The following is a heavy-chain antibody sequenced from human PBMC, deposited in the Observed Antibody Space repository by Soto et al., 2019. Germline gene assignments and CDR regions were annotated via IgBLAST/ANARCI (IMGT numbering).Heavy chain of an antibody. CDR3: ASGNYYDSSGYYSHFDY. J-gene: IGHJ4*02. CDR2: IYYSGST. V-gene: IGHV4-31*03. Sequence: TVSGGSISSGGYYWSWIRQHPGKGLEWIGYIYYSGSTYYNPSLKSRVTISVDTSKNQFSLKLSSVTAADTAVYYCASGNYYDSSGYYSHFDYWGEGTLVTVS. D-gene: IGHD3-22*01. CDR1: GGSISSGGYY.